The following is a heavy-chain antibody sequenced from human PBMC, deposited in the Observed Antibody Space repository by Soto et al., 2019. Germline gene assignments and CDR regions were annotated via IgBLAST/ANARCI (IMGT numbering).Heavy chain of an antibody. V-gene: IGHV1-18*01. Sequence: ASVKVSCKASGYTFTSYGISWVRQAPGQGLEGMGWISAYNGSTSYAQKFQGRVTMTGDTSTSTVYMELSSLSSEDTAVYYCARPPRVIGYCSGCSCYSLHYWGQGTPVTVSS. J-gene: IGHJ4*02. CDR2: ISAYNGST. D-gene: IGHD2-15*01. CDR3: ARPPRVIGYCSGCSCYSLHY. CDR1: GYTFTSYG.